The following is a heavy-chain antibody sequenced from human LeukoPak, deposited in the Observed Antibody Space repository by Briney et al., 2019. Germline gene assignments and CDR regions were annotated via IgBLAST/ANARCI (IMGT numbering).Heavy chain of an antibody. Sequence: PSETLSLTCAVYGGSFSGYYWSWIRQPPGKGPEWIGEINHSGSTNYNPSLKSRVTISVDTSKNQFSLKLSSVTAADTAVYYCARRIGWFDPWGQGTLVTVSS. CDR3: ARRIGWFDP. CDR1: GGSFSGYY. V-gene: IGHV4-34*01. J-gene: IGHJ5*02. CDR2: INHSGST. D-gene: IGHD2-15*01.